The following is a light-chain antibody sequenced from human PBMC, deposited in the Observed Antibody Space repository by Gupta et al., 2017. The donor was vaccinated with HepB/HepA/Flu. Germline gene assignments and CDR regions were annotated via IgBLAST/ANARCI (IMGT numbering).Light chain of an antibody. CDR3: ATWDDSLNGAV. CDR2: DTN. CDR1: NSNIGHNA. Sequence: QSVVPQPPSASGPPGQRVTISCSGSNSNIGHNAVNWYQHVPGSAPKLLIYDTNHRPSGVPDRFSGSKSGTSASLAISGLQSEDEADYYCATWDDSLNGAVFGGGTKLTVL. J-gene: IGLJ2*01. V-gene: IGLV1-44*01.